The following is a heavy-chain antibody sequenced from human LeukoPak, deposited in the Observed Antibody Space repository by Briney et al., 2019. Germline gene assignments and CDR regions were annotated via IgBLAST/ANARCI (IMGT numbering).Heavy chain of an antibody. CDR3: AKDIGVYPDAFDI. CDR2: IRYDGSNK. Sequence: PGGSLRLSCAASGFTFSSYGMHWVRQAPGKGLEWVAFIRYDGSNKYYADSVKGRFTISRDNSKNTLYLQMNSLRAEDTAVYYCAKDIGVYPDAFDIWGQGTMVTVSS. J-gene: IGHJ3*02. D-gene: IGHD5/OR15-5a*01. V-gene: IGHV3-30*02. CDR1: GFTFSSYG.